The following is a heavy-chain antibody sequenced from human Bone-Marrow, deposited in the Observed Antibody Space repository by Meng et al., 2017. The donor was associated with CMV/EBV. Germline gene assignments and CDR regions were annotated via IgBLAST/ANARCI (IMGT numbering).Heavy chain of an antibody. J-gene: IGHJ4*02. D-gene: IGHD3-22*01. CDR3: ATTYYYDSSAFLLPRN. CDR2: INPNSGGT. V-gene: IGHV1-2*02. Sequence: ASVKVSCKASGYTFTSYDINWVRQAPGQGLEWMGWINPNSGGTNYAQKFQGRVTMTRDTSISTAYMELSRLRSDDTAVYYCATTYYYDSSAFLLPRNCGQGTLVTVSS. CDR1: GYTFTSYD.